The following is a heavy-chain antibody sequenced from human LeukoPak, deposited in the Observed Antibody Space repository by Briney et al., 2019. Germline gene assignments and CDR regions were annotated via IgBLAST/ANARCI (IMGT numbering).Heavy chain of an antibody. CDR2: IYYSGST. D-gene: IGHD3-10*01. J-gene: IGHJ6*03. CDR1: GFTFSSYW. V-gene: IGHV4-39*01. Sequence: GSLRLSCAASGFTFSSYWMSWVRQAPGKGLEWIGSIYYSGSTYYNPSLKSRVTISVDTSKNQFSLKLSSVTAADTAVYYCARHVDGSGYYYYYMDVWGKGTTVTISS. CDR3: ARHVDGSGYYYYYMDV.